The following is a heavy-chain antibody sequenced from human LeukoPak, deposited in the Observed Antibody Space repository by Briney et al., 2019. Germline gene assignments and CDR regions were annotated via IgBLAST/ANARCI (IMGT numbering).Heavy chain of an antibody. J-gene: IGHJ4*02. CDR3: AKDQCPLNY. CDR2: ISNDGSDK. V-gene: IGHV3-30*18. Sequence: GGSLRLSCAASGFTFRSHGMHWVRQAPGKGLEWVTFISNDGSDKYYADSLKGRFTIARDNSKNTLYLQMNSLRAEDTAVYYCAKDQCPLNYWGQGTLVTVSS. CDR1: GFTFRSHG. D-gene: IGHD2-8*01.